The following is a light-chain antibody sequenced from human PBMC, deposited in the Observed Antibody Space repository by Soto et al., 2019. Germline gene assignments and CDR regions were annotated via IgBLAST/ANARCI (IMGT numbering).Light chain of an antibody. V-gene: IGKV1-27*01. J-gene: IGKJ4*01. CDR3: QKYSSAST. CDR2: AAS. Sequence: DIQMTQSPSSLSASIGDRVTITCRASQGISNYLAWYQQKPGKVPKLLIYAASTLQSGVPSRFSGSGSGTDFTLTISSLQPEDVASYYCQKYSSASTFGGGTKVEI. CDR1: QGISNY.